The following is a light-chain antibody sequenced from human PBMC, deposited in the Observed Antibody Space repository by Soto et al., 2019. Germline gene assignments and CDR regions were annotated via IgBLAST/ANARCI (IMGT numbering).Light chain of an antibody. CDR1: QSVSSY. Sequence: EIVLTQSPATLSLSPGERATLACRASQSVSSYLAWYQQKPGQAPRLLIYDTSKRATGIPARFSGSGSGTDFTLTISILEPEDFAVYYCQQRTNWPLSFTFGPGTKVDIK. J-gene: IGKJ3*01. CDR3: QQRTNWPLSFT. CDR2: DTS. V-gene: IGKV3-11*01.